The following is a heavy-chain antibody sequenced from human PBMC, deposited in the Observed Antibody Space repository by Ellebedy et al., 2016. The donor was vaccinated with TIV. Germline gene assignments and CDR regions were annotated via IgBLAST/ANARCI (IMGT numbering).Heavy chain of an antibody. J-gene: IGHJ3*02. CDR2: IDPSGGST. V-gene: IGHV1-46*01. Sequence: AASVKVSCKASGYTFTTYSMHWVRQAPGRGLEWMGIIDPSGGSTSYAQKVQGRVTMTRDTSTSTVYMELSSLRSEDTAVYYCARESTVVVMPDAFDIWGQGTMVTVSS. D-gene: IGHD2-21*01. CDR3: ARESTVVVMPDAFDI. CDR1: GYTFTTYS.